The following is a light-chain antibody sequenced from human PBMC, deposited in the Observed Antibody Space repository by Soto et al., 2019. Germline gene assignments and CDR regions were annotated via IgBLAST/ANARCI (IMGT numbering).Light chain of an antibody. V-gene: IGKV3-20*01. CDR2: GAS. Sequence: EIVLTQSPGTLSLSPGERATLSCRASQSVSSSYLAWYQQKPGQAPRLLIYGASSMATGIPDRFSGSGSGTDFTLTISRLEPEDFAVYYCQQYGSSPPWTLGQGTKVEIK. CDR3: QQYGSSPPWT. J-gene: IGKJ1*01. CDR1: QSVSSSY.